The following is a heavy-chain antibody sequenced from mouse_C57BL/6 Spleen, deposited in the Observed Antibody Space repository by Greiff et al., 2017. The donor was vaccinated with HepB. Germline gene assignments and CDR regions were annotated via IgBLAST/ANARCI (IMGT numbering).Heavy chain of an antibody. CDR2: IYPGDGDT. CDR1: GYAFSSYW. Sequence: VQLQQSGAELVKPGASVKISCKASGYAFSSYWMNWVKQRPGKGLEWIGQIYPGDGDTNYNGKFKGKATLTADKSSSTAYMQLSSLTSEDSAVYFCARGGLLRYLDYWGQGTTLTVSS. CDR3: ARGGLLRYLDY. D-gene: IGHD1-1*01. V-gene: IGHV1-80*01. J-gene: IGHJ2*01.